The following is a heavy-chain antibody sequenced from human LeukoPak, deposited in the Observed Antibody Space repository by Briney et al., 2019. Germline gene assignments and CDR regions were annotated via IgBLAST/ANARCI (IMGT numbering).Heavy chain of an antibody. Sequence: SETLSLTCTVSGGSISSGGYYWSWIRQHPGKGLEWIGYIYYSGSTYYNPSLKSRVTISVDTSKNQFSLKLSSVTAADTAVYYCARAGRNTYYYDSSGLGHAFDIWGQGTMVTVSS. CDR3: ARAGRNTYYYDSSGLGHAFDI. D-gene: IGHD3-22*01. J-gene: IGHJ3*02. CDR2: IYYSGST. V-gene: IGHV4-31*03. CDR1: GGSISSGGYY.